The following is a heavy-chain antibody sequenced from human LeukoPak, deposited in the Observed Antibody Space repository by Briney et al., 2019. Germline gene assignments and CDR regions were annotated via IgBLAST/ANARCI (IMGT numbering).Heavy chain of an antibody. Sequence: SETLSLTCTVSGGSVSSGSYYWSWIRQPPGKGLEWIGYIYYSGSTNYNPSLKSRVTISVDTSKNQFSLKLSSVTAADTAVYYRARARELLRGYSYGYAFDYWGQGTLVTVSS. V-gene: IGHV4-61*01. J-gene: IGHJ4*02. D-gene: IGHD5-18*01. CDR1: GGSVSSGSYY. CDR3: ARARELLRGYSYGYAFDY. CDR2: IYYSGST.